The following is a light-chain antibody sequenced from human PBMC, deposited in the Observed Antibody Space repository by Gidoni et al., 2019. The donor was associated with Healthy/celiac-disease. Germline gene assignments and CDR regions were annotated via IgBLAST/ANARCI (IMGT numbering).Light chain of an antibody. CDR1: SSNIGNNY. CDR3: GTWDSSLSAVV. Sequence: QSVLPQPPPVSAAPGQKVTISCSGSSSNIGNNYVSWYQQLPGTAPNLLIYDNNKRPSGIPDRFSGSKSGTSATLGITGRQTGDEADYYCGTWDSSLSAVVFGGGTKLTVL. J-gene: IGLJ2*01. V-gene: IGLV1-51*01. CDR2: DNN.